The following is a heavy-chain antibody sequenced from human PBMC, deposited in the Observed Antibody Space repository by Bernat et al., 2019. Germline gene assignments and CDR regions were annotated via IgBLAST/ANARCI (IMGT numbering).Heavy chain of an antibody. CDR3: ARRSLGVAAAGTNDYYYSMDV. D-gene: IGHD6-13*01. CDR1: GYTFTGYY. V-gene: IGHV1-2*04. Sequence: QVQLVQSGAEVKKPGASVKVSCKASGYTFTGYYMHWVRQAPGQGLEWMGWINPNSGGTNYAQKFQGWVTMTRDTSISTAYMELSRLRSDDTAVYYCARRSLGVAAAGTNDYYYSMDVWGKGTTVTVSS. CDR2: INPNSGGT. J-gene: IGHJ6*03.